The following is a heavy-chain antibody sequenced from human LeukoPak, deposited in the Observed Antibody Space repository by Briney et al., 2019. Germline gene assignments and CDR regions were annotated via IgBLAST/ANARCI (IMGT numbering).Heavy chain of an antibody. J-gene: IGHJ4*02. V-gene: IGHV3-30*18. CDR2: MSYDGSKK. Sequence: GGSLRLSCAASGFTFSSYGMHWVRQAPGKGLEWVAVMSYDGSKKYYADSVKDRFTISRDNTKNTMYLQMNSLRAEDTAVYYWAKDMGYSYGWGGGYFDFWGQGTLVTVSS. CDR1: GFTFSSYG. CDR3: AKDMGYSYGWGGGYFDF. D-gene: IGHD5-18*01.